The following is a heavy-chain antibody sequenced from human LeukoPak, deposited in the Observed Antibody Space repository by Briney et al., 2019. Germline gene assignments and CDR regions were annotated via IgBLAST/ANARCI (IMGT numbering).Heavy chain of an antibody. V-gene: IGHV3-23*01. CDR1: GFTFSSYA. Sequence: GGSLRLSCVASGFTFSSYAMNWVRQAPGKGLEWVSTISGRGSNTYYADSVKGRFTISTDNSNNTLYLQMNSLRAEDTAVYYCAKDHRGSFNYCVDVWGRGTTVTVSS. J-gene: IGHJ6*02. CDR2: ISGRGSNT. CDR3: AKDHRGSFNYCVDV. D-gene: IGHD2-21*01.